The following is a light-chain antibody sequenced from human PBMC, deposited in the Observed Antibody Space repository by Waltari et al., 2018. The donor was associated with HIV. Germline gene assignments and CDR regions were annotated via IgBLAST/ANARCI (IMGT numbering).Light chain of an antibody. CDR1: TMSTKY. CDR3: QSSDNSEHMI. Sequence: SSELTQPPSVSVSPGQTARIPCSGDTMSTKYGSWYQQKPGQAPVVLIIKDTERPSGIPERFSGSSSGTTVTLTIRVVQAEDEADYYCQSSDNSEHMIFGGGTKLTVL. CDR2: KDT. V-gene: IGLV3-25*03. J-gene: IGLJ2*01.